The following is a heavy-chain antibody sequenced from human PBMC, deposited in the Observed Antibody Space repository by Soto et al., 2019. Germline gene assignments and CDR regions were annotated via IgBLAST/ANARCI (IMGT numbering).Heavy chain of an antibody. D-gene: IGHD4-17*01. V-gene: IGHV1-69*01. CDR1: GGTFSSYA. J-gene: IGHJ4*02. CDR3: AREIYGDYVSDYFDY. Sequence: QVQLVQSGAEVNKPGSSVKVSCKASGGTFSSYAISWVRQAPGQGLEWMGGIIPIFGTANYAQKFSGRVTITADESTSTAYMELSSLRSEETAVYYCAREIYGDYVSDYFDYWGQGTLVTLSS. CDR2: IIPIFGTA.